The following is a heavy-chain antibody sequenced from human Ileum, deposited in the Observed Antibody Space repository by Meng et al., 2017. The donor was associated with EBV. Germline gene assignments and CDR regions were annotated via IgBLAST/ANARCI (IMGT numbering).Heavy chain of an antibody. J-gene: IGHJ4*02. CDR1: GGSITNNNW. Sequence: QVQPQESGLLLVKPSGTPTPTGALSGGSITNNNWSWVRQPPGQGLEWIGEISQSGSNYYNPSLKSRVTISGDKSKNNFSLRLSSVTAADTAVYYCAKRTGDRGDYFDYWGQGALVTVSS. CDR2: ISQSGSN. D-gene: IGHD7-27*01. V-gene: IGHV4-4*02. CDR3: AKRTGDRGDYFDY.